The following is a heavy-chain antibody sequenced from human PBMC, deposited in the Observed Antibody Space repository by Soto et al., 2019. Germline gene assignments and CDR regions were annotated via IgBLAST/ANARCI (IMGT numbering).Heavy chain of an antibody. CDR1: GDSFTVFW. J-gene: IGHJ4*02. CDR2: IYPRDSDT. V-gene: IGHV5-51*01. Sequence: GESLKISCKVSGDSFTVFWIGWVRQMPGKGLEWLGSIYPRDSDTRYSPSFQGQVTISADKSLSTAYLQWNSLQASDTAIYYCARQHPLDSRVWYTWGQGTLVTVSS. D-gene: IGHD6-19*01. CDR3: ARQHPLDSRVWYT.